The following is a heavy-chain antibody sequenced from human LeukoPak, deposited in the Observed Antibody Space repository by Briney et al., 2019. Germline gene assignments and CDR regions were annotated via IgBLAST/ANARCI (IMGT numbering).Heavy chain of an antibody. Sequence: PGGSLRLSCAASVFTFSSYWMHWVRQAPGKGVVWVSRINGGGSSTNYADSVKGRFTISRDNAKNTLYLQMNSLRGEDTAVYYCARGPSSNWGDFDYWGQGTQVIASS. CDR3: ARGPSSNWGDFDY. CDR1: VFTFSSYW. V-gene: IGHV3-74*01. CDR2: INGGGSST. J-gene: IGHJ4*02. D-gene: IGHD7-27*01.